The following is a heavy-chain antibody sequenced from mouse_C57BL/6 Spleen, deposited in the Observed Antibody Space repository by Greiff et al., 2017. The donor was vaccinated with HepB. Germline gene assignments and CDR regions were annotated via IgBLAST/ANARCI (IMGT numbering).Heavy chain of an antibody. CDR3: ARSLYDYPFDY. J-gene: IGHJ2*01. V-gene: IGHV1-59*01. CDR2: IDPSDSYT. D-gene: IGHD2-4*01. Sequence: QVQLQQPGAELVRPGTSVKLSCKASGYTFTSYWMHWVKQRPGQGLEWIGVIDPSDSYTNYNQKFKGKATLTVDTSSSTAYMQLSSLTSEDSAIYYCARSLYDYPFDYWGQGTTLTVSS. CDR1: GYTFTSYW.